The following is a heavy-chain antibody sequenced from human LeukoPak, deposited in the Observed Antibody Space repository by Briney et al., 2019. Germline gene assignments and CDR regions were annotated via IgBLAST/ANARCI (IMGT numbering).Heavy chain of an antibody. CDR2: IHYSGST. D-gene: IGHD6-19*01. Sequence: PLETLSLTCTVSDGSISSYYWSWIRQPPGKGLEWIGYIHYSGSTNYNPSLKSRVTMSVDTSKTQFSLKLSSVTAADTAVYYCARAPSGWDAFDIWGQGTMVTVSS. V-gene: IGHV4-59*01. J-gene: IGHJ3*02. CDR1: DGSISSYY. CDR3: ARAPSGWDAFDI.